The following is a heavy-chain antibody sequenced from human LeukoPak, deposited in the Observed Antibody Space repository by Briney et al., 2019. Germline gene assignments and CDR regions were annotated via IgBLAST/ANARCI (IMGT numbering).Heavy chain of an antibody. CDR3: ARPEYDSSGYYTIDY. J-gene: IGHJ4*02. V-gene: IGHV4-34*01. CDR1: GGSFSGYY. Sequence: SETLSLTCAVYGGSFSGYYWSWIRQPPGKGLEWIGEINHSGSTNYNPSLKSRVTISVDTSKNQFPLKLSSVTAADTAVYYCARPEYDSSGYYTIDYWGQGTLVTVSS. CDR2: INHSGST. D-gene: IGHD3-22*01.